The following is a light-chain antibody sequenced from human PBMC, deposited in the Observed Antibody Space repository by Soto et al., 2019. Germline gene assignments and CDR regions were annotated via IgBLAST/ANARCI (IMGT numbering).Light chain of an antibody. Sequence: DIQLTQSRSSLSASVGDRVTITCRASQSIARYLNWYLQRPGKAPNLLIYAVSNLQSGVPSRFSGSGSGTDFTLTISSLQPEDFATYYCQQSYSTQTFGQGTKVEIK. V-gene: IGKV1-39*01. CDR2: AVS. CDR3: QQSYSTQT. CDR1: QSIARY. J-gene: IGKJ1*01.